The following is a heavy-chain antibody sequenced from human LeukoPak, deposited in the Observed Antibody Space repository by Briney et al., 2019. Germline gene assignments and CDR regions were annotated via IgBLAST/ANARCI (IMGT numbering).Heavy chain of an antibody. CDR3: SRGSGWLSVY. CDR2: ISGGTT. J-gene: IGHJ4*02. D-gene: IGHD6-19*01. CDR1: GFTFGDYL. V-gene: IGHV3-49*03. Sequence: GGSLRLSRTASGFTFGDYLMSWFRQAPGKGLEWIGFISGGTTEYAASVKGRFTISRDDSTSIAYLQMNSLTTEDTAVYYCSRGSGWLSVYWGQGTLVTVSS.